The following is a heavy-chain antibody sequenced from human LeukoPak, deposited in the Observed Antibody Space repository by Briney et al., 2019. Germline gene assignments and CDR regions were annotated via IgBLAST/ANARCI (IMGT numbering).Heavy chain of an antibody. D-gene: IGHD5-18*01. V-gene: IGHV3-30*18. CDR2: ISYDGSNK. CDR3: AKDRYDTAMVTDY. CDR1: GFTFSSYG. J-gene: IGHJ4*02. Sequence: PGRSLRLSCAASGFTFSSYGMHWVRQAPGKGLEWVAVISYDGSNKYYADSVKGRFTISRDNSKNTLYLQMYGLRAEDTAVYYCAKDRYDTAMVTDYWGQGTLVTVSS.